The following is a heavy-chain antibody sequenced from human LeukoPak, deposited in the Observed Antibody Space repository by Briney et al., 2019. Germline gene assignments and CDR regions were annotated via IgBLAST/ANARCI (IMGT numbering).Heavy chain of an antibody. V-gene: IGHV3-53*01. D-gene: IGHD3-22*01. J-gene: IGHJ3*01. Sequence: GGSLRLSCAASGFTVSSNYMSWVRQAPGKGLEWVSVIYSGGSTYYADSVRGRFTISRDNAKNSLYLQMNSLRAEDTAVYYCAREAYYYDSSGSQFDAFDVWGPGTMVTVSS. CDR1: GFTVSSNY. CDR2: IYSGGST. CDR3: AREAYYYDSSGSQFDAFDV.